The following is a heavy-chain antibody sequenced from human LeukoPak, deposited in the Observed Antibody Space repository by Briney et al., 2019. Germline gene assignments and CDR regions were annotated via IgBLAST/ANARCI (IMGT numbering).Heavy chain of an antibody. CDR2: IYTSGST. Sequence: SETLSLTCTVSGGSISSYYWSWIRQPAGKGLEWIGRIYTSGSTSYNPSLKSRVTMSVDTSKNQFSLKLSSVTAADTAVYYCARDGGTAVGATYFDYWGQGTLVTVSS. V-gene: IGHV4-4*07. CDR1: GGSISSYY. J-gene: IGHJ4*02. CDR3: ARDGGTAVGATYFDY. D-gene: IGHD1-26*01.